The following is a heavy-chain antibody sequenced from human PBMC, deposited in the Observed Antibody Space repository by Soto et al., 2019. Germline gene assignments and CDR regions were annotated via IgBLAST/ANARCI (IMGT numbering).Heavy chain of an antibody. V-gene: IGHV3-11*01. D-gene: IGHD3-10*01. Sequence: QVQLVESGGGLVMPGGSLRLSCAASGFTFSDYYMSWIRQAPGKGLEWVSYISSGGYTAHYADSVKGRFTVSRDNAKNSLYMQMNSLTAEDTAVYYCARDGRRIGEFKSDYWGQDTMVTVSS. CDR3: ARDGRRIGEFKSDY. CDR1: GFTFSDYY. J-gene: IGHJ4*02. CDR2: ISSGGYTA.